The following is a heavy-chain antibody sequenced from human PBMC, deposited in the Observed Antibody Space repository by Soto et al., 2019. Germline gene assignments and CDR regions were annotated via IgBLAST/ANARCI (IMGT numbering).Heavy chain of an antibody. CDR3: ARDHPENVVVTAILSGMDV. CDR2: ISSSSSYI. Sequence: PGGSLRLSCAASGFTFSSYSMNWVRQAPGKGLEWVSSISSSSSYIYYADSVKGRFTISRDNAKNSLYLQMKSLRAEDTAVYYCARDHPENVVVTAILSGMDVWGQGNTVTVSS. V-gene: IGHV3-21*01. J-gene: IGHJ6*02. CDR1: GFTFSSYS. D-gene: IGHD2-21*02.